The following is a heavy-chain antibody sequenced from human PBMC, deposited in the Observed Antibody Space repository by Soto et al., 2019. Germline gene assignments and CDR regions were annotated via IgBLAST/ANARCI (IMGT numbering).Heavy chain of an antibody. CDR2: ISRDSSDI. CDR3: ANLGLGYCCGGDCYGFDY. V-gene: IGHV3-21*01. CDR1: GFTFSFYT. Sequence: EVQLVESGGGLVRPGGSLRLSCAASGFTFSFYTMNWVRQAPGKGLEWVSSISRDSSDIHYADSVKGRFTISRDNAKNSLYLHMNSLRPEDTAFYYCANLGLGYCCGGDCYGFDYWGQGTLVTVSS. J-gene: IGHJ4*02. D-gene: IGHD2-15*01.